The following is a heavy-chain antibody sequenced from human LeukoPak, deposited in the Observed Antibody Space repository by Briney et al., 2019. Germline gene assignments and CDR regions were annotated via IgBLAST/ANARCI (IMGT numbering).Heavy chain of an antibody. Sequence: SETLSLTRTVSGYSISSGYYWGWIRQPPGKGPEWIGSNYHNGSTYYHQSLKSRVTVSVDTSKNQFSLKLSSVTAADTAVYYCARVNRRGAYYFDYWGQGTLVTVSS. J-gene: IGHJ4*02. D-gene: IGHD4/OR15-4a*01. CDR3: ARVNRRGAYYFDY. CDR1: GYSISSGYY. CDR2: NYHNGST. V-gene: IGHV4-38-2*02.